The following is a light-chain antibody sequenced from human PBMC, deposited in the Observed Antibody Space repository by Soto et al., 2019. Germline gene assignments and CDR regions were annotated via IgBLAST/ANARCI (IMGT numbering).Light chain of an antibody. J-gene: IGKJ4*01. CDR1: ESVSDNY. V-gene: IGKV3-20*01. Sequence: EIVLTQSPDTLSLSPGERATLSCRASESVSDNYLAWYQQRYGQAPRLVIYGASSRASAVPDRFSGSGSGADFTLTISRLEPEDFAVYYCQQYGSSPLTFGGGTKVDIK. CDR3: QQYGSSPLT. CDR2: GAS.